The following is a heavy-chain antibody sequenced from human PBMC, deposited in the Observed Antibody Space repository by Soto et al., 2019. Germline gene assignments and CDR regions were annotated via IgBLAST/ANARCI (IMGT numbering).Heavy chain of an antibody. D-gene: IGHD2-2*01. CDR1: GGTFISYA. J-gene: IGHJ6*02. CDR2: IIPIFGTA. Sequence: SVKVSCTASGGTFISYAIIWVRQAPGQGLEWMGGIIPIFGTANYAQKFQGRVTITADESTSTAYMELSSLRSEDTAVNYCARGGCSSTSCYLYYYYGMDVWGQGTKVTVSS. V-gene: IGHV1-69*01. CDR3: ARGGCSSTSCYLYYYYGMDV.